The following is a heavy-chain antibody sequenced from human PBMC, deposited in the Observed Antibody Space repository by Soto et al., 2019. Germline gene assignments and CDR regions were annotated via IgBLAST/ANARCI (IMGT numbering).Heavy chain of an antibody. CDR3: AREVVVAATDPGLDY. CDR1: GFTFSDYY. V-gene: IGHV3-11*01. D-gene: IGHD2-15*01. Sequence: GSLRLSCAASGFTFSDYYMSWIRQAPGKGLEWVSYISSSGSTIYYADSVKGRFTISRDNAKNSLYLQMNSLRAEDTAVYYCAREVVVAATDPGLDYWGQGTLVTVSS. CDR2: ISSSGSTI. J-gene: IGHJ4*02.